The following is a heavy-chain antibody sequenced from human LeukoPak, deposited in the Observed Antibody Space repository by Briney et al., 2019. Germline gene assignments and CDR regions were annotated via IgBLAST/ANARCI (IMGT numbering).Heavy chain of an antibody. J-gene: IGHJ4*02. CDR2: ISAYNGNT. CDR3: ASVVAAGQMGY. D-gene: IGHD2-15*01. V-gene: IGHV1-18*01. CDR1: GYTFTSYG. Sequence: GASVKVSCKASGYTFTSYGISWVRQAPGQGLEWMGWISAYNGNTNYAQKLQGRVTMTTDTSTSTAYMELRSLRPDDTAVYYCASVVAAGQMGYWGQGTLVTVSS.